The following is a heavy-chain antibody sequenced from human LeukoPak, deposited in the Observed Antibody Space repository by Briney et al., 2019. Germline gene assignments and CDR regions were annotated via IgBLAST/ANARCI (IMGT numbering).Heavy chain of an antibody. D-gene: IGHD5-12*01. V-gene: IGHV1-2*02. CDR3: ARQWLRSPRLFDY. CDR2: INPNSGGT. Sequence: ASVKVSCKASGYTFTGYYMHWVRQAPGQGLEWMGWINPNSGGTNYAQKFQGRVTMTRNTSISTAYMELSSLRSEDTAVYYCARQWLRSPRLFDYWGQGTLVTVSS. CDR1: GYTFTGYY. J-gene: IGHJ4*02.